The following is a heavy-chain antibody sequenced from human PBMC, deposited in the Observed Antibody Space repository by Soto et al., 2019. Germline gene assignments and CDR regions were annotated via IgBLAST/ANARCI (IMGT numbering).Heavy chain of an antibody. CDR2: ISSSGGST. CDR3: AKRDFYDSNGYYYFYYFDN. J-gene: IGHJ4*02. D-gene: IGHD3-22*01. V-gene: IGHV3-23*01. CDR1: GFTFTNYA. Sequence: HPGGSLRLSCAASGFTFTNYAMSWVRQAPGKGLEWVSGISSSGGSTCYADSVKGRFTISRDNSKNTLNLQMYSLRAEDTAVYYCAKRDFYDSNGYYYFYYFDNWGQGTLVTVSS.